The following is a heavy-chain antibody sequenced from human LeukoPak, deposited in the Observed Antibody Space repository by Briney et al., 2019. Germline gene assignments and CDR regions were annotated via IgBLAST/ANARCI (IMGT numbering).Heavy chain of an antibody. V-gene: IGHV1-46*01. CDR2: INPSGGST. D-gene: IGHD4-23*01. CDR1: GYTFTSYY. Sequence: ASVKVSCEASGYTFTSYYMHWVRQAPGQGLGWMGIINPSGGSTSYAQKFQGRVTMTRDMSTSTDYMELSSLRSEDTAVYYCARDNSVEDTAWWFDPWGQGTLVTVSS. CDR3: ARDNSVEDTAWWFDP. J-gene: IGHJ5*02.